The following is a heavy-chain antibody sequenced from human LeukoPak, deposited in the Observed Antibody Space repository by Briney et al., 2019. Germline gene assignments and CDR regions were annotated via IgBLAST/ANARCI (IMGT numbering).Heavy chain of an antibody. CDR3: ARPEHPGDAFDI. CDR1: GGSISSGGHY. CDR2: IYFTGGT. Sequence: SQTLSLTCTVSGGSISSGGHYWSWIRQHPGKGLEWIGYIYFTGGTYYNPSLKSRVSISVDTSQNQFSLRLSSVTAVDTAVYYCARPEHPGDAFDIWGQGTMVTVSS. V-gene: IGHV4-31*03. J-gene: IGHJ3*02. D-gene: IGHD3-10*01.